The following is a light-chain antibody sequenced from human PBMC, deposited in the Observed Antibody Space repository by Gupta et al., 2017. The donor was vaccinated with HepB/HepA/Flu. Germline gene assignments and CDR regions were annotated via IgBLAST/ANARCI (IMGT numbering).Light chain of an antibody. J-gene: IGKJ1*01. CDR1: QSVSSY. V-gene: IGKV3-11*01. CDR2: DAS. CDR3: QNRWT. Sequence: EIVLTQSPATLALSPGERATLSCRASQSVSSYLAWYQQKPGQAPWLLIYDASNRATGIRGRLRGSGSGTEFTRAISGVEGDDFGVYDGQNRWTFGEGTKVEIK.